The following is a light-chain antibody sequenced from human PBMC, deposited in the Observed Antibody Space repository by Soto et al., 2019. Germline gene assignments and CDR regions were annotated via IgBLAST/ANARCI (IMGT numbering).Light chain of an antibody. J-gene: IGKJ4*01. Sequence: DVQMTQSPSSLSAFVGDRVTITCRASQGIAPYLAWFQQKPGKVPKLLIYVTSTLQSGVPSRFSGSGSGADFTLTISSLQPEDVGTYYCQKYYRAPLTFGGGTKVEIK. CDR1: QGIAPY. V-gene: IGKV1-27*01. CDR3: QKYYRAPLT. CDR2: VTS.